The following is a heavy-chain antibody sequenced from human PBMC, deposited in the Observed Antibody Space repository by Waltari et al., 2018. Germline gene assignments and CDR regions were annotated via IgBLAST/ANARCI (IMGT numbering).Heavy chain of an antibody. V-gene: IGHV1-46*01. CDR1: GYTFTSYY. J-gene: IGHJ4*02. D-gene: IGHD6-6*01. CDR3: ARSFGTRYSSSSHVLCY. Sequence: QVQLVQSGAEVKKPGASVKVSCKASGYTFTSYYMHWVRQAPGQGLEWMGIINPSGGSKSYGQKFQGRVTMTRDTSTSTVYMELSSLRSEDTAVYYCARSFGTRYSSSSHVLCYWGQGTLVTVSS. CDR2: INPSGGSK.